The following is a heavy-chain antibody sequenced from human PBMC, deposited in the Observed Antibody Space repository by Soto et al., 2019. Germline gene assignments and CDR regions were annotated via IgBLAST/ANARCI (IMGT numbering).Heavy chain of an antibody. CDR3: VLLVRGVINY. CDR2: SKNRGQGFAT. D-gene: IGHD3-10*01. CDR1: GFTFNDHY. J-gene: IGHJ4*02. Sequence: EVHLVESGGGLVQPGGSLRLSCATSGFTFNDHYLDWVRQAAGKGLEWVGRSKNRGQGFATEYAASVQGRFTVSRDDSKSSLYLHMYSLKPEDKAVYYCVLLVRGVINYWGQGTLVTVSS. V-gene: IGHV3-72*01.